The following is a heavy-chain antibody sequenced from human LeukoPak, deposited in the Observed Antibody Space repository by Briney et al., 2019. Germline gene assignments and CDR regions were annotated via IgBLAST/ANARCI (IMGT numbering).Heavy chain of an antibody. CDR1: GGSISSYY. CDR2: IYYSGST. CDR3: ARGTTVVHFDY. J-gene: IGHJ4*02. D-gene: IGHD4-23*01. Sequence: SETLSLTCTVSGGSISSYYWSWIRQPPGKGLEWIGYIYYSGSTNYNPSLKSRVTISVDTSKNQFSLKLSSVTAADTAVYYCARGTTVVHFDYWGQGTLVTVSS. V-gene: IGHV4-59*01.